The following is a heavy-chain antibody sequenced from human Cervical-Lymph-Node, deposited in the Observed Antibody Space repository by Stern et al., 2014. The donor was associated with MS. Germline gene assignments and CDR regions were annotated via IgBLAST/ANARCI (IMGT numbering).Heavy chain of an antibody. D-gene: IGHD6-13*01. J-gene: IGHJ4*02. CDR2: IWYDGSNP. Sequence: VQLVESGGGVVQPGRSLRLSCAASGFSFSRYAMHWVRQAPGKGLEWVALIWYDGSNPYYADSVTGRFTIDRDNFKNTLYLQMNSLRAEDTAVYYCASAYSSSHYYFDYWGQGTLVTGSS. CDR1: GFSFSRYA. V-gene: IGHV3-33*01. CDR3: ASAYSSSHYYFDY.